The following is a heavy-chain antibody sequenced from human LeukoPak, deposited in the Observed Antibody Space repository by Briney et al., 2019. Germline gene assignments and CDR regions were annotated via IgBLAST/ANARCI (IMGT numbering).Heavy chain of an antibody. V-gene: IGHV1-18*01. J-gene: IGHJ4*02. CDR3: ARLYYDFWSGYYVDY. CDR1: GGTSSSYA. Sequence: ASVKVSCKASGGTSSSYAISWVRQAPGQGLEWMGWISAYNGNTNYAQKLQGRVTMTTDTSTSTAYMELRSLRSDDTAVYYCARLYYDFWSGYYVDYWGQGTLVTVSS. D-gene: IGHD3-3*01. CDR2: ISAYNGNT.